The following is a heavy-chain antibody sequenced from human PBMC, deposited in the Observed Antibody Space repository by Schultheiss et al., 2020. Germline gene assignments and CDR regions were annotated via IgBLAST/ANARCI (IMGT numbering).Heavy chain of an antibody. J-gene: IGHJ6*02. CDR2: ISGSGGST. V-gene: IGHV3-23*01. D-gene: IGHD4-17*01. CDR3: AKAGNYGDYVLYYYYGMDV. Sequence: WGSLRLACAASGFTFTSYAMSWVRQAPGKGLDWVSAISGSGGSTYYADSVRGRFTISRNNAKNTLNLQAKSLRAEDTAVYYCAKAGNYGDYVLYYYYGMDVWGRGTTVTVAS. CDR1: GFTFTSYA.